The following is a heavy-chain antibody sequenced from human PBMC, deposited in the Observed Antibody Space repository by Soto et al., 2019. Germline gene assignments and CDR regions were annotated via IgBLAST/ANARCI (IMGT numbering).Heavy chain of an antibody. D-gene: IGHD4-17*01. CDR2: ISWNSETI. J-gene: IGHJ4*02. CDR1: GFTVDDYA. CDR3: KKDMKWGGMTTIHYFDS. V-gene: IGHV3-9*01. Sequence: EVQLVESGGGLVQPGRSLRLSCAASGFTVDDYAMHWVRQAPGKGLEWVSGISWNSETIDYADSVKGRFTISRNNAKSSLFRLMNSLSPDHTALYYCKKDMKWGGMTTIHYFDSWGQGTLVTVSS.